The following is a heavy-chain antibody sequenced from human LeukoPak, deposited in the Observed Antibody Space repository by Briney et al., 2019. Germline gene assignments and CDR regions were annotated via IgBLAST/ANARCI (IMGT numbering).Heavy chain of an antibody. Sequence: SETLSFTCTVSGGSISSYYWSWIRQPPGKGLEWIGYIYYSGSTNYNPSLKSRVTISVDTSKNQFSLKLSSVTAADTAVYYCARAPWYYGSGSPNWFDPWGQGTLVTVSS. V-gene: IGHV4-59*01. D-gene: IGHD3-10*01. CDR2: IYYSGST. J-gene: IGHJ5*02. CDR3: ARAPWYYGSGSPNWFDP. CDR1: GGSISSYY.